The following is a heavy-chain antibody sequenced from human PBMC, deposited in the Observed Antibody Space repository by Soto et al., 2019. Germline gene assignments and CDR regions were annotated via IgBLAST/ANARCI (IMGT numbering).Heavy chain of an antibody. D-gene: IGHD1-26*01. CDR3: ARDLSYAFDY. J-gene: IGHJ4*02. Sequence: EVQLVESGGGLVQPGGSLPLSCAASGFIFTSYSMNWVRQAPGKGLEWLSYIRIDSNHIGYADSVRGRFTISSDIATNSLYLQMNSLRDEDTAVYYCARDLSYAFDYWGQGTLVTVSS. V-gene: IGHV3-48*02. CDR1: GFIFTSYS. CDR2: IRIDSNHI.